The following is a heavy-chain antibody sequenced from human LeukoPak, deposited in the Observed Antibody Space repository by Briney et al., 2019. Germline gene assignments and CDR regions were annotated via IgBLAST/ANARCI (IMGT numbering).Heavy chain of an antibody. V-gene: IGHV1-46*01. Sequence: ASVKASCKASGYTFTSYCIHGVRQAPGQGLEWMGLINPTNGGTSYAQKFQGRITMTRDTSTSTVYMELSSLREEDTALYYCARDQYLDSSRFHYFDSWGQGTLVTVSS. CDR1: GYTFTSYC. D-gene: IGHD6-13*01. CDR3: ARDQYLDSSRFHYFDS. J-gene: IGHJ4*02. CDR2: INPTNGGT.